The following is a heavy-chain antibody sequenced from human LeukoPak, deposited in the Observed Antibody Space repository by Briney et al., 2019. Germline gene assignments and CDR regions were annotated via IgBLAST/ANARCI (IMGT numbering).Heavy chain of an antibody. V-gene: IGHV4-38-2*01. CDR2: IYHSGST. D-gene: IGHD3-10*01. J-gene: IGHJ5*02. CDR1: GYSIISGYY. CDR3: ARGWFGELSAWFDP. Sequence: SETLSLTCAVSGYSIISGYYWGWIRQPPGKGLEWIGSIYHSGSTYYNPSLKSRVTISVDTSKNQFSLKLSSVTAADTAVYYCARGWFGELSAWFDPWGQGTLVTVSS.